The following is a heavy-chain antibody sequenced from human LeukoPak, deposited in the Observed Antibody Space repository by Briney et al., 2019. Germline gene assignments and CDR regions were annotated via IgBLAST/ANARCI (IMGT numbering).Heavy chain of an antibody. D-gene: IGHD2-21*01. CDR3: ATDMVGYCGGVTCYSEAY. Sequence: ASVKVSCKVSGYSLNELSMHWVRQAPGKGLEWMGGFDPEAGKTVYAEELDGRLTVTDDTTTDTAYMQLSSLRLEDTAVYYCATDMVGYCGGVTCYSEAYWGQGSLVTVSS. CDR2: FDPEAGKT. V-gene: IGHV1-24*01. J-gene: IGHJ4*02. CDR1: GYSLNELS.